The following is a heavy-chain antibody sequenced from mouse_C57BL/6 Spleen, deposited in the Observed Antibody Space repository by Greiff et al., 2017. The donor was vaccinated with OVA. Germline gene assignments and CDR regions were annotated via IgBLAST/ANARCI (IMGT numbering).Heavy chain of an antibody. V-gene: IGHV1-26*01. J-gene: IGHJ2*01. CDR1: GYTFTDYY. Sequence: VQLQQSGPELVKPGASVKISCKASGYTFTDYYMNWVKQSHGKSLEWIGDINPNNGGTSYNQKFKGKATLTVDKSSSTAYMELRSLTSEDSAVYYCARGYDYDLFDYWGQGTTLTVSS. CDR2: INPNNGGT. D-gene: IGHD2-4*01. CDR3: ARGYDYDLFDY.